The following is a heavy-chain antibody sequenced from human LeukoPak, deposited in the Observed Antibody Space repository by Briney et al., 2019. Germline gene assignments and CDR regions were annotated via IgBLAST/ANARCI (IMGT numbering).Heavy chain of an antibody. V-gene: IGHV3-9*03. CDR2: ISWNSGSI. D-gene: IGHD2-21*01. Sequence: GGSLRLSCAASGFTFYTYAMSWVRQAPGKGLEWVSGISWNSGSIGYADSVKGRFTISRDNAKNSLYLQMNSLRSEDMAFYYCARGLVGAAVEGLCDYWGQGTLVTVSS. CDR1: GFTFYTYA. J-gene: IGHJ4*02. CDR3: ARGLVGAAVEGLCDY.